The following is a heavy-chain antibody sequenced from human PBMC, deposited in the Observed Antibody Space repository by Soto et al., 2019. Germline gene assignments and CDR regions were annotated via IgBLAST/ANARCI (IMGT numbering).Heavy chain of an antibody. D-gene: IGHD6-13*01. V-gene: IGHV4-30-4*01. CDR2: IYYSGST. J-gene: IGHJ5*02. CDR3: AKSIAAAGLKFDP. Sequence: PSETLSLTCTVSGGSISSGDYYWSWIRQPPGKGLEWIGYIYYSGSTYYNPSLKSRVTISVDTSKNQFSLKLSSVTAADTAVYYCAKSIAAAGLKFDPWGQGTLVTVSS. CDR1: GGSISSGDYY.